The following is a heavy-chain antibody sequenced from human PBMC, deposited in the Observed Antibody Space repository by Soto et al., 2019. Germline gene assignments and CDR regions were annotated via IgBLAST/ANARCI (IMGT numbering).Heavy chain of an antibody. CDR3: AKEIWDIVVVPAATGSAFDI. CDR1: GFTFSSYG. V-gene: IGHV3-30*18. Sequence: GGSLRLSCAASGFTFSSYGMHWVRQAPGKGLEWVAVISYDGSNKYYADSVKGRFTISRDNSKNTLYLQMNSLRAEDTAVYYCAKEIWDIVVVPAATGSAFDIWGQGTMVTVSS. CDR2: ISYDGSNK. J-gene: IGHJ3*02. D-gene: IGHD2-2*01.